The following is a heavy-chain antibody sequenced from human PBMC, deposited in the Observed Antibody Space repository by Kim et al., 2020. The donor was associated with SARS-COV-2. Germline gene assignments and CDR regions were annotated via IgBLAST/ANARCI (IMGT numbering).Heavy chain of an antibody. V-gene: IGHV3-30*18. CDR2: ISYDGSNK. CDR1: GFTFSSYG. J-gene: IGHJ6*02. Sequence: GGSLRLSCAASGFTFSSYGMHWVRQAPGKGLEWVAVISYDGSNKYYADSVKGRFTISRDNSKNTLYLQMNSLRAEDTAVYYCAKGRIAARRFPGYYYGMDVWGQGTTVTVSS. D-gene: IGHD6-6*01. CDR3: AKGRIAARRFPGYYYGMDV.